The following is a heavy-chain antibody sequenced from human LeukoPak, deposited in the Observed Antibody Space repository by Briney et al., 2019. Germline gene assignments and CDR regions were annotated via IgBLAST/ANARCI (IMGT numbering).Heavy chain of an antibody. J-gene: IGHJ4*02. CDR1: GFTVSSNY. D-gene: IGHD6-13*01. Sequence: GGSLRLSCAASGFTVSSNYMTWVRQAPGKGLEWVSVVYTGGSTYSADSVKGRFTISRDNSKNTLYLQMNSLRAEDTAGYYGARGLAAAGLYFDYWGQGTLVTVSS. CDR3: ARGLAAAGLYFDY. CDR2: VYTGGST. V-gene: IGHV3-53*01.